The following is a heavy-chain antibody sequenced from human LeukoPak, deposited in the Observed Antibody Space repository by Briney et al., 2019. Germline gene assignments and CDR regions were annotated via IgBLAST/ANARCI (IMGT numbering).Heavy chain of an antibody. CDR1: GGSISGYY. D-gene: IGHD2-8*01. CDR2: IYYTGRT. Sequence: SETLSLTCTVSGGSISGYYWSWIRQPPGKGLEWVAYIYYTGRTNYNPSLKSRVTISLDSSNSQFSLKLSSVTAADTAVYYCARRIESLYYFDYWGQGTLVTVSS. V-gene: IGHV4-59*01. J-gene: IGHJ4*02. CDR3: ARRIESLYYFDY.